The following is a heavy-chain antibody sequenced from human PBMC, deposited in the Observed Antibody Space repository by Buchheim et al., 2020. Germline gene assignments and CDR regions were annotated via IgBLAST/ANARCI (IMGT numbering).Heavy chain of an antibody. CDR2: ITGDGGVT. J-gene: IGHJ4*02. CDR3: ARRSSINTGWTDY. Sequence: EGQLVESGGGLVQPGGSLRLSCAASGFTFSSYAMIWVRQAPGKGLEWVSAITGDGGVTYYADSVKGRFTISRDNSMNTVYLQMNSLRAEDTATYYCARRSSINTGWTDYWGQGAL. V-gene: IGHV3-23*04. CDR1: GFTFSSYA. D-gene: IGHD6-19*01.